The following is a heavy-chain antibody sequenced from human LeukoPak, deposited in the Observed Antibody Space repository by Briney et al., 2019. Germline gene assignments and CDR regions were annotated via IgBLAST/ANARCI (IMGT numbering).Heavy chain of an antibody. D-gene: IGHD3-3*01. CDR2: IYTSGST. CDR3: ARSLYDFWSGAFDP. CDR1: GGSISSSSYY. V-gene: IGHV4-61*02. J-gene: IGHJ5*02. Sequence: SETLSLTCTVSGGSISSSSYYWSWIRQPAGKGLEWIGRIYTSGSTNYNPSLKSRVTMSVDTSKNQFSLKLSSVTAADTAVYYCARSLYDFWSGAFDPWGQGTLVTVSS.